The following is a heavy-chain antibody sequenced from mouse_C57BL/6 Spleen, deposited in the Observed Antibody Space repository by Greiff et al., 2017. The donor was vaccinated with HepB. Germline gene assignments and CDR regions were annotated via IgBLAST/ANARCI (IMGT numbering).Heavy chain of an antibody. CDR3: ASYRGYFDV. V-gene: IGHV1-50*01. CDR1: GYTFTSYW. J-gene: IGHJ1*03. D-gene: IGHD5-1-1*01. Sequence: QVQLQQPGAELVKPGASVKLSCKASGYTFTSYWMQWVKQRPGQGLEWIGEIDPSDSYTNYNQKFKGKATLTVDTSSSTAYMQLSSLTSEDSAVYYWASYRGYFDVWGTGTTVTVSS. CDR2: IDPSDSYT.